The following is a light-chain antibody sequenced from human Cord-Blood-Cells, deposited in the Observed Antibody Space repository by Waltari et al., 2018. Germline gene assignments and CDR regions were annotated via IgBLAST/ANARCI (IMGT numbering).Light chain of an antibody. CDR2: EGS. J-gene: IGLJ3*02. Sequence: QSALTQPASVSGSPGQSITISCTGTSSDVGSYNLVSWYQQNAGKAPKLMIYEGSKRPSGVSNRFSGSKSGKTASLTSSGLQAEDEADYYCCSYAGSSTWVFGGGTKLTVL. V-gene: IGLV2-23*01. CDR1: SSDVGSYNL. CDR3: CSYAGSSTWV.